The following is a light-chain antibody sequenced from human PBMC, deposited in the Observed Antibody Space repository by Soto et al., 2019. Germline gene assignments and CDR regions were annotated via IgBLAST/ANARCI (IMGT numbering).Light chain of an antibody. CDR2: DAS. CDR3: QQYGSSPRT. Sequence: EIVLTQSPGTLSLSPGEIATLSCRASQSLSSSQLAWYQQKPGQAPRLLIHDASSRATGISDRFTGSGSGTDFTLTITTLEPEDFAVYYCQQYGSSPRTFGRGTKVEI. CDR1: QSLSSSQ. V-gene: IGKV3-20*01. J-gene: IGKJ1*01.